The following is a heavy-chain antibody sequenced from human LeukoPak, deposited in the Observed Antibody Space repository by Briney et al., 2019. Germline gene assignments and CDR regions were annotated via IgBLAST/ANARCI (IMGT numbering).Heavy chain of an antibody. Sequence: GGSLRLSCVASGFTFSNAWMSWVRQAPGKGLDWVGRIKSKTDGGTTDYAAPVKGRFTISRDDSKNTLYLQMNSLKTEDTAVFYCTTQYSSGWYVAFDIWGQGTMVTVSS. CDR3: TTQYSSGWYVAFDI. V-gene: IGHV3-15*01. D-gene: IGHD6-19*01. J-gene: IGHJ3*02. CDR2: IKSKTDGGTT. CDR1: GFTFSNAW.